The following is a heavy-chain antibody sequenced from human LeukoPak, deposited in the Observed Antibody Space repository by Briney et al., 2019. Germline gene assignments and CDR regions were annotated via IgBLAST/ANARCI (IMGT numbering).Heavy chain of an antibody. CDR2: IYSGGST. CDR3: ARDGYNKARYFDL. Sequence: GGSLRLSCAASGFTFSSYWMSWVRQAPGKGLEWVSVIYSGGSTYYADSVKGRFTISRDNSKNTLYLQMNSLRAEDTAVYYCARDGYNKARYFDLWGRGTLVTVSS. V-gene: IGHV3-53*01. J-gene: IGHJ2*01. D-gene: IGHD5-24*01. CDR1: GFTFSSYW.